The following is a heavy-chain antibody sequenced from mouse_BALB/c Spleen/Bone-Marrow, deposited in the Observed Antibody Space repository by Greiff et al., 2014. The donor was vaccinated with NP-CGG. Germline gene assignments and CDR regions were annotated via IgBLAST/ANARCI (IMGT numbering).Heavy chain of an antibody. Sequence: EVQLVESGGGLVKPGGSLKLSCAASGFAFSSYDMSWVRQTPEKRLEWVAYISSGGGSIYYPDTVKGRFTISRDNAKNTLYLQMSSLKSEDTAMYYCARPLYYYGSSPFYAMDYWGQGTSVTVSS. J-gene: IGHJ4*01. CDR3: ARPLYYYGSSPFYAMDY. CDR1: GFAFSSYD. V-gene: IGHV5-12-1*01. CDR2: ISSGGGSI. D-gene: IGHD1-1*01.